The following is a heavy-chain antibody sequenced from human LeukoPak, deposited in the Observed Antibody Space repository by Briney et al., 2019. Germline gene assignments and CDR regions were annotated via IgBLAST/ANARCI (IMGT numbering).Heavy chain of an antibody. CDR1: GFTFSTFW. V-gene: IGHV3-74*01. CDR2: INHDGSST. Sequence: GGSLRLSCATSGFTFSTFWMHWVRQAPGKGLVWVSRINHDGSSTNYADSVKGRFTISRDNAKNSLYLQMNSLRAEDTAVYYCARVGELSSNDYWGQGTLVTVSS. D-gene: IGHD3-10*01. CDR3: ARVGELSSNDY. J-gene: IGHJ4*02.